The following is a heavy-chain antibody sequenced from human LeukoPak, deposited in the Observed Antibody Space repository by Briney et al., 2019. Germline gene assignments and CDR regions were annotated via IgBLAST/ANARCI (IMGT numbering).Heavy chain of an antibody. D-gene: IGHD5-18*01. Sequence: GSLRLSCAASGFSFSHYAINWVRQAPGKGLEWIGSIYHSGSTYYNPSLKSRVTISVDTSKNQFSLKLSSVTAADTAVYYCAREDRYSGWFDPWGQGTLVTVSS. CDR2: IYHSGST. J-gene: IGHJ5*02. V-gene: IGHV4-38-2*01. CDR3: AREDRYSGWFDP. CDR1: GFSFSHYA.